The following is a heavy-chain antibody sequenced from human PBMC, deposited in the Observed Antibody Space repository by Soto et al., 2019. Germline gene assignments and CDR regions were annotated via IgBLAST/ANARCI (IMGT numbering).Heavy chain of an antibody. CDR3: AHDTDGGNTYVDL. J-gene: IGHJ4*02. CDR1: GGSISSGNFY. Sequence: VQLQESGPGLVRPSETLSLTCTVSGGSISSGNFYWSWIRQPPVKGLEWIGYIYFSGSSSYSPSLKSRLTIALITSNNQFSLKLTSVTAADTSGYYGAHDTDGGNTYVDLWGQGALVTVSS. V-gene: IGHV4-30-4*01. CDR2: IYFSGSS. D-gene: IGHD1-26*01.